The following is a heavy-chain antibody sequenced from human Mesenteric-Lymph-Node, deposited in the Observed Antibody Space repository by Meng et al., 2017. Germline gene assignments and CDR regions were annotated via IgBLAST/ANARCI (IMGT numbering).Heavy chain of an antibody. Sequence: SGPTLVKPTQTLTLTCTFSGFSLSTSGVGVGWIRQPPGKALEWLALIYWNDDKRYSPSLKSRLTITKDTSKNQVVLTMTNMDPVDTATYYCAHRRRYSSSWYLWDFDYWGQGKLVNVSS. CDR2: IYWNDDK. CDR3: AHRRRYSSSWYLWDFDY. CDR1: GFSLSTSGVG. D-gene: IGHD6-13*01. V-gene: IGHV2-5*01. J-gene: IGHJ4*02.